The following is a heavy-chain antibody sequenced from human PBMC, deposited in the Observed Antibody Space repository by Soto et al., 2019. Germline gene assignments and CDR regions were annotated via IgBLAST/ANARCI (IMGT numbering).Heavy chain of an antibody. CDR2: ISWDGGST. Sequence: EVQLVESGGVVVQPGGSLRLSCAVSGFTFDDYTMHWVRQAPGKGLEWLSLISWDGGSTYYADSVKGRFTISRDNSTNYLFLQMNSLRAADTAFYYNPKDIAGSDWYSLDYWGQGTLVTVSS. CDR1: GFTFDDYT. CDR3: PKDIAGSDWYSLDY. V-gene: IGHV3-43*01. D-gene: IGHD6-19*01. J-gene: IGHJ4*02.